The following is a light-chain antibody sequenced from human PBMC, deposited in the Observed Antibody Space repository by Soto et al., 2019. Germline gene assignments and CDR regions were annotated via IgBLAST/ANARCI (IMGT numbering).Light chain of an antibody. J-gene: IGKJ4*01. CDR3: QYYDTSPL. V-gene: IGKV3-20*01. CDR1: QSVRSNY. CDR2: GAS. Sequence: EIVLTQSPGTLSLSPGERATLSCRASQSVRSNYLAWYQQKPGQAPRLFVYGASTRVTGIPDRFSGTGSGTDFTLTISRLEPEDLAVYYCQYYDTSPLFGGGT.